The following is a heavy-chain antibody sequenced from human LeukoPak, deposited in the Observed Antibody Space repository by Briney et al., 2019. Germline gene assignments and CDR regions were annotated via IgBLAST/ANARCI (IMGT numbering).Heavy chain of an antibody. D-gene: IGHD4-17*01. CDR2: IISNGGST. CDR1: GFTFSSYA. V-gene: IGHV3-64*01. J-gene: IGHJ4*02. Sequence: PGVSLRLSCAASGFTFSSYAMHWVRRAPGKGLEYVSAIISNGGSTYYANSVKGRFTIYRDNSTNTLYLQMGSLRAEDMAVYYCASNGDSPYYFDYWGQGTLVTVSS. CDR3: ASNGDSPYYFDY.